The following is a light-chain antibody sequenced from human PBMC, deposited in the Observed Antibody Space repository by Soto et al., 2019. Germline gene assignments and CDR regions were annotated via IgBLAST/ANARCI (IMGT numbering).Light chain of an antibody. CDR3: LQDYDYPHT. CDR2: ATS. Sequence: AIQMTQSPSSLSASVGDTVTITCRASQGIRNDLGWYQQKPGKAPNLLIYATSSLQSGVPSRFSGSGSGTDFTLTISSLQPEDFATYYCLQDYDYPHTFGGGTTVEVK. J-gene: IGKJ4*01. V-gene: IGKV1-6*01. CDR1: QGIRND.